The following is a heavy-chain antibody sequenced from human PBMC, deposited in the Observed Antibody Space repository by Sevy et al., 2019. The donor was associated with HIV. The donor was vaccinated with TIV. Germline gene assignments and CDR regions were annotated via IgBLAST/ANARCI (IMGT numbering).Heavy chain of an antibody. D-gene: IGHD2-8*01. Sequence: GGSLRLSCAASGFAFYDYSMSWIRQAPGKGLEWVATLSFGCGKINYADSVKGRFTISRDNSKNSFYLQMHNLRVEDTALYYCAREGCTRPHDYWGQGTRVNVSS. V-gene: IGHV3-23*01. CDR1: GFAFYDYS. CDR2: LSFGCGKI. CDR3: AREGCTRPHDY. J-gene: IGHJ4*02.